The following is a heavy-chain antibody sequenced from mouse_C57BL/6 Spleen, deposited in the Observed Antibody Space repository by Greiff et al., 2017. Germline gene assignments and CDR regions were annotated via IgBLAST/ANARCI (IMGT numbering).Heavy chain of an antibody. J-gene: IGHJ4*01. CDR1: GFTFSDYG. D-gene: IGHD2-3*01. CDR3: ARGGYYVGYAMDC. Sequence: EVQVVESGGGLVKPGGSLKLSCAASGFTFSDYGMHWVRQAPEKGLEWVAYISSGRSTIYYADTVKGRFTISRDNAKNTLFLQMTSLRSEDTAMYYCARGGYYVGYAMDCWGQGTSVTVSS. CDR2: ISSGRSTI. V-gene: IGHV5-17*01.